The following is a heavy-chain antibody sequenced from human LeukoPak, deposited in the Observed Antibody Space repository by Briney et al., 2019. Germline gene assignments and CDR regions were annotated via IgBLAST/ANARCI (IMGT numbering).Heavy chain of an antibody. CDR1: GFTFSSSA. CDR3: AKVATWTYFDS. V-gene: IGHV3-23*01. D-gene: IGHD3/OR15-3a*01. J-gene: IGHJ4*02. CDR2: IDDGSETT. Sequence: GGCLRLSCAASGFTFSSSAMSWVRLAPGKGLGWVSAIDDGSETTYYADSVKGRFTISRDNSKNTLYLQLTSLRVEDTAVYYCAKVATWTYFDSWGQGTLVTVSS.